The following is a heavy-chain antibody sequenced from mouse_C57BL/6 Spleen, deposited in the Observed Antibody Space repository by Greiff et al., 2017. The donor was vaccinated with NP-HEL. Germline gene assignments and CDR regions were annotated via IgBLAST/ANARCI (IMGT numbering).Heavy chain of an antibody. CDR1: GYSITSGYY. V-gene: IGHV3-6*01. CDR2: ISYDGSN. CDR3: AREGIYAMDY. J-gene: IGHJ4*01. Sequence: DVQLQESGPGLVKPSQSLSLTCSVTGYSITSGYYWNWIRQFPGNKLEWMGYISYDGSNNYNPSLKNRISITRDTSKNQFFLKLNSVTTEDTATYYCAREGIYAMDYWGEGTSVTVSS.